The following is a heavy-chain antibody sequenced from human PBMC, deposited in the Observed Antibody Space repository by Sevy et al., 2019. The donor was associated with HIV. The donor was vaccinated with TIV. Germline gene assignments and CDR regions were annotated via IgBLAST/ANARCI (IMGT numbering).Heavy chain of an antibody. Sequence: GGSLRLSCAASGFTFSSYWMSWVRQAPGKGLEWVANIKQDGSEKYYVDSVEGRFTISRDNAKNSLYLQMNSLIAEDTAVDYCAREGSITMIVVVKCAFDIWGQGTMVTVSS. J-gene: IGHJ3*02. CDR2: IKQDGSEK. D-gene: IGHD3-22*01. CDR1: GFTFSSYW. CDR3: AREGSITMIVVVKCAFDI. V-gene: IGHV3-7*01.